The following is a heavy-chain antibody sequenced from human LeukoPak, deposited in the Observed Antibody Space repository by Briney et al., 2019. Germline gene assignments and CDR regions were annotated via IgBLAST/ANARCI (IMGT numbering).Heavy chain of an antibody. D-gene: IGHD2-2*01. J-gene: IGHJ6*03. Sequence: PGGSLRLSCAASGFTLSSYAMHWVRQAPGKGLEGVAVISYDGSNKYYADSVKGRFTICRDNSNNPLYLQMNSLSAEDTAVYYCARGYCSSTSCYSPRLDYYYMDVWGEGTPVTVSS. CDR2: ISYDGSNK. CDR1: GFTLSSYA. V-gene: IGHV3-30*01. CDR3: ARGYCSSTSCYSPRLDYYYMDV.